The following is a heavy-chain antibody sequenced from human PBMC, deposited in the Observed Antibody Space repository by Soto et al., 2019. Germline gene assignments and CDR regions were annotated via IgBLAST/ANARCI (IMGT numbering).Heavy chain of an antibody. V-gene: IGHV3-21*02. CDR3: ARGGLHSYYFYYMDV. J-gene: IGHJ6*03. CDR2: ISSSSGYI. Sequence: EVQLVESGGGLVKPGGSLRLSCAASGFTFSSYTMNWVGQAPGKGLEWVSSISSSSGYIHYADSGKGRFTISRDNAKNSLYLQFNSLRAEDTAVYYCARGGLHSYYFYYMDVWGKGTTVTVSS. CDR1: GFTFSSYT.